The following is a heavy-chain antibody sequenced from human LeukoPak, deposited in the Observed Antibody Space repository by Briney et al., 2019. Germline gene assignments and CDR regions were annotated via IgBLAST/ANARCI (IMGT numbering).Heavy chain of an antibody. Sequence: GGSLRLSCAASGFTFSTYDMYWVRQAPGKGLEWVAFIRYDGSTKYYADSVKGRFSISRDNSKNTLYLQMDSLRVEETAVYYCGKDLGYHPENWGQGTLVTVSS. CDR3: GKDLGYHPEN. D-gene: IGHD3-16*01. CDR1: GFTFSTYD. J-gene: IGHJ4*02. V-gene: IGHV3-30*02. CDR2: IRYDGSTK.